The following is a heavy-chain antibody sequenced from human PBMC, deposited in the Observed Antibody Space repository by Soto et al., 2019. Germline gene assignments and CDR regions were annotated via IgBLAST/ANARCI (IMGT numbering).Heavy chain of an antibody. V-gene: IGHV1-18*01. CDR3: ASGEEFWSGSDYYGMDV. CDR1: GGTFSSYT. J-gene: IGHJ6*02. Sequence: ASVKVSCKASGGTFSSYTISWVRQAPGQGLEWMGWISAYNGNTNYAQKLQGRVTMTTDTSTSTAYMELRSLRSDDTAVYYCASGEEFWSGSDYYGMDVWGQGTTVTVSS. D-gene: IGHD3-3*01. CDR2: ISAYNGNT.